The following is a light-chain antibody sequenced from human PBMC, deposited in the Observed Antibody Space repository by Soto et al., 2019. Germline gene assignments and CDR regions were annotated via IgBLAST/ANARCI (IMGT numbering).Light chain of an antibody. CDR1: QSVSYY. CDR3: QQRLHWPPVT. J-gene: IGKJ5*01. Sequence: VLTQSPATLSLSPGERATLSCRASQSVSYYLAWYQQKPGQAPRLLIYDASNRAAGIPARFSGSGSGTDFTLTISSLEPKDFAIYYCQQRLHWPPVTFGQGTRLEIK. CDR2: DAS. V-gene: IGKV3-11*01.